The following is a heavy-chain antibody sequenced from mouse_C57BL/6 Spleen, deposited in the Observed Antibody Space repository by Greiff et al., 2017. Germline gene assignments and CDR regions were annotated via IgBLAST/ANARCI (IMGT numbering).Heavy chain of an antibody. CDR3: ARSLLRYPYYFDC. CDR1: GYTFTDYN. CDR2: INPNNGGT. D-gene: IGHD1-1*01. Sequence: EVKLMESGPELVKPGASVKIPCKASGYTFTDYNMDWVKQSHGKSLEWIGDINPNNGGTNYNQKFKGKATLTVDKSSSTAYMELRSLTSEDTAVYYCARSLLRYPYYFDCWGQGTTLTVSS. J-gene: IGHJ2*01. V-gene: IGHV1-18*01.